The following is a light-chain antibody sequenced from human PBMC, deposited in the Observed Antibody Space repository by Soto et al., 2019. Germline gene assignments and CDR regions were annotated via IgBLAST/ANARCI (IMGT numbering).Light chain of an antibody. J-gene: IGLJ2*01. CDR1: SSDIGAYDL. CDR2: SND. CDR3: ATWDDSLNGPL. V-gene: IGLV2-14*03. Sequence: QSALTQPASVSGSPGQSITISCSGTSSDIGAYDLVSWYQQHPGRAPKLIIYSNDQRPSGVPDRFSGSKSGTSASLAISGLQSEDEADYYCATWDDSLNGPLFGGGTKLTVL.